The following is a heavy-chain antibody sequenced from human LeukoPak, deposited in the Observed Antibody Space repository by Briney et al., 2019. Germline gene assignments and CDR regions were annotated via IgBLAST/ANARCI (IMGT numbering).Heavy chain of an antibody. CDR2: ISSSGSTI. D-gene: IGHD2-2*01. V-gene: IGHV3-11*01. J-gene: IGHJ5*02. CDR1: GFTFSSYA. Sequence: GGSLRLSCAASGFTFSSYAMSWIRQAPGKGLEWVSYISSSGSTIYYADSVKGRFTISRDNAKNSLYLQMNSLRAEDTAVYYCASNEDIVVVSAWGQGTLVTVSS. CDR3: ASNEDIVVVSA.